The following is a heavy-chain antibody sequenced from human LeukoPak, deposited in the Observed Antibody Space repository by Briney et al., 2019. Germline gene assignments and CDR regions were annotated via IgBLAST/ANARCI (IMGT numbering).Heavy chain of an antibody. CDR1: GFTFNNYG. CDR3: AKKSGDHFHFDF. CDR2: IGTSGANT. Sequence: GGSLRLSCAASGFTFNNYGMRWVRQTPGKGLEWVSTIGTSGANTYHADSVKGRFTISRDDFKNTLYLQMNSLRAEDTAVYHCAKKSGDHFHFDFWGQGTLVTVSS. D-gene: IGHD2-21*01. V-gene: IGHV3-23*01. J-gene: IGHJ4*02.